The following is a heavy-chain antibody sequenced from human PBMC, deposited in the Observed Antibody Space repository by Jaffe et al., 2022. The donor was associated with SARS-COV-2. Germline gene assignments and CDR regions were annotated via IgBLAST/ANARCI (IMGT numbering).Heavy chain of an antibody. CDR1: GFTFSSYA. D-gene: IGHD3-22*01. CDR2: IRGSGVST. J-gene: IGHJ4*02. CDR3: AKGHIESSGYYYFDY. Sequence: EVQLLESGGGLAQPGGSLRLSCAASGFTFSSYAMAWVRQTAGKGLEWVSDIRGSGVSTYYADFVKGRFTISRDNSRNTLYLQMNSLRVEDTAVYYCAKGHIESSGYYYFDYWGQGTLVTVSS. V-gene: IGHV3-23*01.